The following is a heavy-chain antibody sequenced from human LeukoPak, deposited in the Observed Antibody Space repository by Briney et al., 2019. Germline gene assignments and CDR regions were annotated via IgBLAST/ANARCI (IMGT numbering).Heavy chain of an antibody. V-gene: IGHV4-4*09. CDR3: ARRRGTYYFDY. CDR1: GGSISSDY. J-gene: IGHJ4*02. Sequence: PSETLSLTCTVSGGSISSDYWNWIRPPPGKGLEWIGYTFTSGSTNYNTSLKRRVTISMDTSKNQFSLKLSSVTAADTAVYYCARRRGTYYFDYWGEGTLVTVSS. CDR2: TFTSGST.